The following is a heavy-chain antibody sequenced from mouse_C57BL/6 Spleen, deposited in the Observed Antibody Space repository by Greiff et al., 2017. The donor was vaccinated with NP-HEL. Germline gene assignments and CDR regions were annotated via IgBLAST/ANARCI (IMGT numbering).Heavy chain of an antibody. CDR3: TRGDYGGY. D-gene: IGHD2-4*01. V-gene: IGHV1-15*01. J-gene: IGHJ2*01. Sequence: VQLQQSGAELVRPGASVTLSCKASGYTFTDYEMHWVKQTPVHGLEWIGAIDPETGVTAYNQKFKGKAILTADKSSSTAYMERRSLTSEDSAVYYCTRGDYGGYWGQGTTLTVSS. CDR1: GYTFTDYE. CDR2: IDPETGVT.